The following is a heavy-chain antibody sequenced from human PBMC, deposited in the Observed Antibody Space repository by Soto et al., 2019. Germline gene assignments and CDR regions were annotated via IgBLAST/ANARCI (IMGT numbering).Heavy chain of an antibody. Sequence: VRLSCAASGFTFSSYAMHWVRQAPGKGLEWVAVISYDGSNKYYADSVKGRFTISRDNSKNTLYLQMNSLRAEDTAVYYCARSTTVTRSRRWYYYYGMDVWGQGTTVTVSS. D-gene: IGHD4-17*01. CDR3: ARSTTVTRSRRWYYYYGMDV. CDR1: GFTFSSYA. CDR2: ISYDGSNK. J-gene: IGHJ6*02. V-gene: IGHV3-30-3*01.